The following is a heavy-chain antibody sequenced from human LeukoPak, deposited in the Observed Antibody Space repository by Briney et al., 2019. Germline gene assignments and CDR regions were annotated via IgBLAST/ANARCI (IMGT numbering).Heavy chain of an antibody. Sequence: GESLKISCKGSGYSFTSYWISWVRQMPGKGLEWMGRIDPSDSYTNYSPSFQGHVTISADKSISTAYLQWSSLKASDTAMYYRARDNSLGYCSSTSCSTLNYGMDVWGKGTTVTVSS. CDR3: ARDNSLGYCSSTSCSTLNYGMDV. V-gene: IGHV5-10-1*01. D-gene: IGHD2-2*01. CDR2: IDPSDSYT. CDR1: GYSFTSYW. J-gene: IGHJ6*04.